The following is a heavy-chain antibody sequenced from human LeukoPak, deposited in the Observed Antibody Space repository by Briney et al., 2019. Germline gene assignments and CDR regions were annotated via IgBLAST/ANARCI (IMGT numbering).Heavy chain of an antibody. Sequence: SETLSLTCAVYGGSFSGYYWSWIRQPPGKGLEWIGEINHSGSTNYNPSLKSRVTISVDTSKNQFSLKLSSVTAADTAVYYCARVVAGRCDYWGQGTLVTVSS. CDR3: ARVVAGRCDY. J-gene: IGHJ4*02. V-gene: IGHV4-34*01. CDR2: INHSGST. D-gene: IGHD6-19*01. CDR1: GGSFSGYY.